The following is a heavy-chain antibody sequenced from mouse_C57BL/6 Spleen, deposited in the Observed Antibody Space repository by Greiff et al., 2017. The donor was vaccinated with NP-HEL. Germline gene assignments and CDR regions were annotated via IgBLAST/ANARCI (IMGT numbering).Heavy chain of an antibody. CDR3: AREGGITTGRYFDV. Sequence: QVHVKQPGAELVRPGTSVKLSCKASGYTFTSYWMHWVKQRPGQGLEWIGVIDPSDSYTNYNQKFKGKATLTVDTSSSTAYMQLSSLTSEDSAVYYCAREGGITTGRYFDVWGTGTTVTVSS. CDR2: IDPSDSYT. CDR1: GYTFTSYW. J-gene: IGHJ1*03. D-gene: IGHD1-1*01. V-gene: IGHV1-59*01.